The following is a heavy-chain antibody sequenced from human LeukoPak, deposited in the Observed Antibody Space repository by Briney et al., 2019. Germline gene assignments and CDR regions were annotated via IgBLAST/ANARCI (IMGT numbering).Heavy chain of an antibody. CDR2: MNPNSGYT. J-gene: IGHJ5*02. Sequence: EASVKVSCKASRYTFTSYDINWVRQATGQGLEWMGWMNPNSGYTGYAQKFQGRVTMTRNTSISTAYMELSSLRSEDTAVYYCARRDITIFGVATNWFDPWGQGTLVTVSS. CDR1: RYTFTSYD. CDR3: ARRDITIFGVATNWFDP. V-gene: IGHV1-8*01. D-gene: IGHD3-3*01.